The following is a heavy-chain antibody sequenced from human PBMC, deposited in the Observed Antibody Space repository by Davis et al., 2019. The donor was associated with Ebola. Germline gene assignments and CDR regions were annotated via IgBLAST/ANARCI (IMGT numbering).Heavy chain of an antibody. CDR3: ARAPVASDYYYYGMDV. D-gene: IGHD2-2*01. J-gene: IGHJ6*02. CDR1: GFTFSSYG. Sequence: GGSLRLSCAASGFTFSSYGMHWVRQAPGKGLEWVAVIWYDGSNKYYADSVKGRFTISRDNSKNTLYLQMNSLRAEDTAVYYCARAPVASDYYYYGMDVWGQGTTVTVSS. CDR2: IWYDGSNK. V-gene: IGHV3-33*01.